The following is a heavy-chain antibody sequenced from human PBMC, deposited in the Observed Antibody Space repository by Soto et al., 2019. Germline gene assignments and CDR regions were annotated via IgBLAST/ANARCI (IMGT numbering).Heavy chain of an antibody. J-gene: IGHJ4*02. CDR1: GYTFTSYG. D-gene: IGHD6-19*01. V-gene: IGHV1-18*04. CDR2: IRAYNGYT. CDR3: ARASDGYRSGWYVGYFDF. Sequence: ASVKVSCKASGYTFTSYGISWVQQAPGQGLEWMGWIRAYNGYTNYAQKFQGRVTVTTDTSTSTAYMELRSLISDDTAVYYCARASDGYRSGWYVGYFDFWGQGTLVTVSS.